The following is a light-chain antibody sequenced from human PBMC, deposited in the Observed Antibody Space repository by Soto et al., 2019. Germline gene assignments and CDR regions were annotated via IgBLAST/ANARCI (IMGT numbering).Light chain of an antibody. V-gene: IGLV6-57*04. CDR2: EDN. CDR3: QSYDSTNQV. J-gene: IGLJ3*02. Sequence: NFMLTQPHSVSASPGKTVIISCTRSSGSIASNYVQWFQQRPGSAPPTVIYEDNQRPSGVPDRFSGSFDSSSNSASLTISGLKTEDEADYYCQSYDSTNQVFGGGTKLTVL. CDR1: SGSIASNY.